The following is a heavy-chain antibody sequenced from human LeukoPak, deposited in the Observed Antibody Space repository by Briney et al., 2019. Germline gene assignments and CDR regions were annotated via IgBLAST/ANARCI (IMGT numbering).Heavy chain of an antibody. V-gene: IGHV1-46*01. CDR2: INPSGGST. CDR1: GYTFTSYY. D-gene: IGHD1-14*01. Sequence: GASVKVSCKASGYTFTSYYMHWVRQPPGQELEWMGIINPSGGSTSYAQKFQGRVTMTRDMSTSTVYMELSSLRSEDTAVYYCARALPGGGAFDIWGKGTMVTVSS. CDR3: ARALPGGGAFDI. J-gene: IGHJ3*02.